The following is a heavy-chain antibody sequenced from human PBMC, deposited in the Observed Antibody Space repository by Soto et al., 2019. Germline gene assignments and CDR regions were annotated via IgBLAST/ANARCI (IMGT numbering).Heavy chain of an antibody. CDR1: GFTFSSYS. J-gene: IGHJ4*02. V-gene: IGHV3-48*04. CDR3: ARDRREVVVAAMLVDY. CDR2: ISSSGNNI. Sequence: GGSLRLSCAASGFTFSSYSMNWVRQAPGKGLEWVSYISSSGNNIYYADSVKGRFTISRDNAKNSLYLQMNSLRAEDTAVYYCARDRREVVVAAMLVDYWGQGTLVTVSS. D-gene: IGHD2-15*01.